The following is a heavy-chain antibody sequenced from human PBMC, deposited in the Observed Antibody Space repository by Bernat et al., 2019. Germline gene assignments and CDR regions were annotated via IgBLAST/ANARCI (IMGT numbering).Heavy chain of an antibody. J-gene: IGHJ4*02. D-gene: IGHD2-2*01. Sequence: EVQLVESGGGLVKPGGSLRVSCAASGFTFSNAWMNWVRQAPGKGLEWVGRIKSKTDDGTTDYAAPVKGRFTISRDDSKNTLYLQMNSLKIEDTALYYCTTVRCSSISCSDCWGQGTLVTVSS. CDR3: TTVRCSSISCSDC. CDR1: GFTFSNAW. V-gene: IGHV3-15*01. CDR2: IKSKTDDGTT.